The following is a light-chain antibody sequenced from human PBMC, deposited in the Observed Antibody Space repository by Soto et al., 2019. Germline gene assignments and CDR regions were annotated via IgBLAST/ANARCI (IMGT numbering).Light chain of an antibody. Sequence: EMVLTQSPATLSVSPGERATLSCRASQSVGSLLAWYQQKAGQAPRLLIYRASSRATGISGSFSGSGSGTEFTLTITSLQSEDSAVYYCQQYNKWPITFGQGTRLEIK. CDR1: QSVGSL. CDR3: QQYNKWPIT. J-gene: IGKJ5*01. CDR2: RAS. V-gene: IGKV3-15*01.